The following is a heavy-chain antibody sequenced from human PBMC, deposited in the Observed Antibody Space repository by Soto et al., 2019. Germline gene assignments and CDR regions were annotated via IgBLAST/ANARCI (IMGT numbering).Heavy chain of an antibody. CDR2: IYYSGST. CDR3: ARVSSSWGLVNYFDY. V-gene: IGHV4-61*01. CDR1: GGSVSSGSYY. D-gene: IGHD6-13*01. Sequence: QVRLQESGPGLVKPSETLTLTCTVSGGSVSSGSYYWSWIRQPAEKGLECIGYIYYSGSTNYNPSLKSRVTISVDTSKNQFSLKLSSVTAADTAVYYCARVSSSWGLVNYFDYWGQGTPVTVSS. J-gene: IGHJ4*02.